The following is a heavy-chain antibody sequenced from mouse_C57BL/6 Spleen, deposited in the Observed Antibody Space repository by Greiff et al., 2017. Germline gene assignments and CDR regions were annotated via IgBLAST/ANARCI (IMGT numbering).Heavy chain of an antibody. J-gene: IGHJ3*01. CDR1: GYTFTSYW. CDR3: ARSDCGSSSWFAY. Sequence: VQLLQPGTELVKPGASVKLSCTASGYTFTSYWMHWVKQRPGQGLEWIGNINPSNGGTNYNEKFKSKATLTVDKSSSTSYMQLSSLTSEDSAVYYCARSDCGSSSWFAYWGQGTLVTVSA. D-gene: IGHD1-1*01. V-gene: IGHV1-53*01. CDR2: INPSNGGT.